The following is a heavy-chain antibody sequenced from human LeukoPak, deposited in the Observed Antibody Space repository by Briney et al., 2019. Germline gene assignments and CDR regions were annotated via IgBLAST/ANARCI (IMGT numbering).Heavy chain of an antibody. CDR3: AKLGTYYYDSSGYYRNLYYYYYMDV. CDR2: IRYDGSNQ. V-gene: IGHV3-30*02. J-gene: IGHJ6*03. Sequence: GGSLRLSCAASGFTFSSYGIHWVRQAPGKGLEWVAFIRYDGSNQYYADFVKGRFTISRDNSKNTLYLQMNSLRAEDTAVYYCAKLGTYYYDSSGYYRNLYYYYYMDVWGKGTTVTVSS. CDR1: GFTFSSYG. D-gene: IGHD3-22*01.